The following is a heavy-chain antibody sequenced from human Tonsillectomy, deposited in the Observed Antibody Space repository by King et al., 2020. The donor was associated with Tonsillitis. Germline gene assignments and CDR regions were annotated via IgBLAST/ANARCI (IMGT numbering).Heavy chain of an antibody. Sequence: QLQESGPRLVKPSETLSLICNVSGGSISSTIDYWGWIRQPPGKGLEWIGYISYSGYTYFNTTLTSRVTMSVDTSQNQFSLKLSSVSAADTAVYHCARYHYDTTGHTYYFDYWGQGTLVTVSS. CDR3: ARYHYDTTGHTYYFDY. J-gene: IGHJ4*02. CDR1: GGSISSTIDY. CDR2: ISYSGYT. D-gene: IGHD3-22*01. V-gene: IGHV4-39*01.